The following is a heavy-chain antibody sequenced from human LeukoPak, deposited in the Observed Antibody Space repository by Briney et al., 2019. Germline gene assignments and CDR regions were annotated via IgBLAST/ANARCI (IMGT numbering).Heavy chain of an antibody. CDR1: GFTFDDYA. Sequence: PGGSLGLSCAASGFTFDDYAMHWVRQAPGKGLEWVSGISWNSGSIGYADSVKGRFTISRDNAKNSLYLQMNSLRAEDTALYYCAKDTSPRIAAAGTAFDYWGQGTLVTVSS. J-gene: IGHJ4*02. D-gene: IGHD6-13*01. CDR2: ISWNSGSI. CDR3: AKDTSPRIAAAGTAFDY. V-gene: IGHV3-9*01.